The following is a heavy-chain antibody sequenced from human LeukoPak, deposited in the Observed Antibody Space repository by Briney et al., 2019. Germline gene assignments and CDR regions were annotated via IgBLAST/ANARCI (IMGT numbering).Heavy chain of an antibody. CDR2: INHSGST. V-gene: IGHV4-34*01. Sequence: SETLSLTRAAYGGSFSGYYWSWIRQPPGKGLEWIGEINHSGSTNYNPSLKSRVTISVDTSKNQFSLKLSSVTAADTAVYYCARHPLLAARFDYWGQGTLVTVSS. CDR3: ARHPLLAARFDY. CDR1: GGSFSGYY. D-gene: IGHD6-6*01. J-gene: IGHJ4*02.